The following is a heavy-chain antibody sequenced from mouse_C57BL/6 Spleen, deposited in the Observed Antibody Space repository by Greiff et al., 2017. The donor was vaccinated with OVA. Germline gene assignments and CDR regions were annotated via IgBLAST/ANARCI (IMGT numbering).Heavy chain of an antibody. V-gene: IGHV1-50*01. CDR1: GYTFTSYW. D-gene: IGHD1-1*01. J-gene: IGHJ1*03. Sequence: QVQLQQSGAALVKPGASVKLSCKASGYTFTSYWMQWVKQRPGKGLEWIGEIDPSDSYTIYNQKLKGKATLTVDQSSSTAYMQLSILTSEDSAVSDCARGDYYGSSWYFDFWGTGTTVTVSS. CDR2: IDPSDSYT. CDR3: ARGDYYGSSWYFDF.